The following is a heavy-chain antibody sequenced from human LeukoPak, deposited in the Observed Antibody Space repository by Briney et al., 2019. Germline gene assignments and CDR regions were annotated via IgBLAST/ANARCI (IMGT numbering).Heavy chain of an antibody. CDR2: IIPIFGTA. CDR1: GGTFSSYA. CDR3: ARLKVGATYYFDY. V-gene: IGHV1-69*13. D-gene: IGHD1-26*01. J-gene: IGHJ4*02. Sequence: EASVKVSCKASGGTFSSYAISWVRQAPGQGLEWMGGIIPIFGTANYAQKFQGRVTITADESTNTAYMELSSLRSEDTAVYYCARLKVGATYYFDYWGQGTLVTVSS.